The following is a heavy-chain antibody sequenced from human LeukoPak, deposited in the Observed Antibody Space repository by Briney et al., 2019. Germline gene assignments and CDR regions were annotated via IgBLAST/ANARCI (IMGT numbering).Heavy chain of an antibody. J-gene: IGHJ6*03. CDR1: GFTFSTYG. V-gene: IGHV3-30*02. D-gene: IGHD5-12*01. CDR3: AKGGGYEAQYYYYYLDV. CDR2: IRYDGSNK. Sequence: GGSLRLSCATSGFTFSTYGIHWVRQAPGKGLQWVAFIRYDGSNKYYADSVKGRFTISRDNSKNTLYLQMKSLRAEDTAVYYCAKGGGYEAQYYYYYLDVWGKGTTVTISS.